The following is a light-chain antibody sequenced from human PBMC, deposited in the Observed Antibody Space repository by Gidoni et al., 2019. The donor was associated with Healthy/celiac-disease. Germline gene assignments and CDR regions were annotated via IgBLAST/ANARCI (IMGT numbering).Light chain of an antibody. CDR3: QQYNNWPPDA. Sequence: EIVMTQSPATLSVSPGERATLSCRASQSVSSNLAWYQQKPGQAPRLLIYGASTRATGIPARFSGRGFGTEFTLTISSLQSEDFAVYYCQQYNNWPPDAFGQGTKVEIK. CDR2: GAS. CDR1: QSVSSN. J-gene: IGKJ1*01. V-gene: IGKV3-15*01.